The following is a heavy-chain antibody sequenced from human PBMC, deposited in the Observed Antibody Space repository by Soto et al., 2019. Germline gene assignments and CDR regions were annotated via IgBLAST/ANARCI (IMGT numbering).Heavy chain of an antibody. D-gene: IGHD1-1*01. J-gene: IGHJ6*02. CDR2: ISYDGSNK. CDR1: GFTFSSYG. V-gene: IGHV3-30*18. CDR3: AKYTRGMDV. Sequence: QVQLVESGGGVVQPGRSLRLSCAASGFTFSSYGMHWVRQAPGKGLEWVAVISYDGSNKYYADSVKGRFTISRDNSKNTLYLQMNSLRAEDTAVYYCAKYTRGMDVWGQGTTVSVSS.